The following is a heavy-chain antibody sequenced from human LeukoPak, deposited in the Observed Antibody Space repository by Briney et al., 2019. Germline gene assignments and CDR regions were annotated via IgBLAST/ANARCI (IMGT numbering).Heavy chain of an antibody. CDR1: GYTFTGYY. J-gene: IGHJ4*02. CDR3: AIRGKNWGSGFDY. V-gene: IGHV1-2*06. CDR2: INPNSGGT. Sequence: ASVKVSCXASGYTFTGYYMHWVRQAPGQGLEWMGRINPNSGGTNYAQKFQGRVTMTRDTSISTAYMELSRLRSDDTAVYYCAIRGKNWGSGFDYWGQGTLVTVSS. D-gene: IGHD7-27*01.